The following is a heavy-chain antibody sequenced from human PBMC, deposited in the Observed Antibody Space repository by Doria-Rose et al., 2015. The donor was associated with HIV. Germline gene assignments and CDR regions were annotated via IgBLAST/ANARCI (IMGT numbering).Heavy chain of an antibody. CDR2: IYYSGNT. D-gene: IGHD6-6*01. Sequence: ESGPGLVKPSETLSLTCTVSGDSVSSPDYFWSWIRQPPGKGLEWVGYIYYSGNTNYNPSLESRVTISLDTSKDQFSLKLRSVTAADTAVYYCARDPTSISASGVRGAFDIWGRGTMVTVSS. CDR3: ARDPTSISASGVRGAFDI. J-gene: IGHJ3*02. CDR1: GDSVSSPDYF. V-gene: IGHV4-61*08.